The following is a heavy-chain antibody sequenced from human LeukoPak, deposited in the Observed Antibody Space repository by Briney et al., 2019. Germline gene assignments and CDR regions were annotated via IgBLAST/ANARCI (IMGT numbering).Heavy chain of an antibody. CDR3: ARKATTGPTKAAFDI. CDR2: IYYSGGI. D-gene: IGHD4-17*01. J-gene: IGHJ3*02. Sequence: SDTLSLICAVSGYSISSSNYWVWIRQPPGKGLEWIGHIYYSGGIYYNPSLKSRVTMSVDTSKNQFSLKLSSVTAVDTAVYYCARKATTGPTKAAFDIWGQGTMVTVSS. CDR1: GYSISSSNY. V-gene: IGHV4-28*05.